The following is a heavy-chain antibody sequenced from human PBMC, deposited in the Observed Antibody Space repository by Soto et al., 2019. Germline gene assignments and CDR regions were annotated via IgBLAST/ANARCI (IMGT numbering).Heavy chain of an antibody. J-gene: IGHJ6*03. CDR2: ISGSGGST. D-gene: IGHD3-9*01. CDR3: AKDGTTSTSSLFDYYYYYYMDV. Sequence: GGSLRLSCAASGFTFSSYAMSWVRQAPGKGLEWVSAISGSGGSTYYADSVKGRFTISRDNSKNTLYLQMNSLRAEDTAVYYCAKDGTTSTSSLFDYYYYYYMDVWGKGTTVTVSS. V-gene: IGHV3-23*01. CDR1: GFTFSSYA.